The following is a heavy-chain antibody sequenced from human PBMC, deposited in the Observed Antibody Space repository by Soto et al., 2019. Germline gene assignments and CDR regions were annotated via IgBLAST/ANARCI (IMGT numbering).Heavy chain of an antibody. CDR1: GGSISSGTNY. CDR2: FYNSGNT. Sequence: QVQLQESGPGLVKPSQTLSLTCTVSGGSISSGTNYWSWIRQHPGKGLEWIAYFYNSGNTYYNPSLKSRLTISVDTSKNQFSLKLNSVTAADTAVYYCARLPYDDNAFDIWGQGTMVTVSS. CDR3: ARLPYDDNAFDI. V-gene: IGHV4-31*03. J-gene: IGHJ3*02. D-gene: IGHD3-22*01.